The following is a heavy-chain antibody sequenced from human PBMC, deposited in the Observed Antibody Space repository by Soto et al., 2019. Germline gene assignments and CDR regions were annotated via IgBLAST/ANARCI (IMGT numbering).Heavy chain of an antibody. V-gene: IGHV3-33*01. CDR2: IWYDGSNK. CDR3: ARDPAPMIVVVIPTFDY. Sequence: RLSCAASGFTFSSYGMHWVRQAPGKWLDWVAVIWYDGSNKYYADSVKGRFTISRDNSKNTLYLQMNSLRAEDTAVYYCARDPAPMIVVVIPTFDYWGQGTLVSGSS. CDR1: GFTFSSYG. D-gene: IGHD3-22*01. J-gene: IGHJ4*02.